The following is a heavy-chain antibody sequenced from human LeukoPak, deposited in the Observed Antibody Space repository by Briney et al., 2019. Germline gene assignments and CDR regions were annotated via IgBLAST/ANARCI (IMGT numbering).Heavy chain of an antibody. D-gene: IGHD1-20*01. Sequence: ASVNVSCKASGYTFTSYGISWGRQAPGQGLEWMGWISTYNGNTNYAQKLQGRVTMTRDTSTSTVYMELSSLRSEDTAVYYCAREGITGNRRKMDVWGQGTTVTVSS. CDR1: GYTFTSYG. CDR2: ISTYNGNT. J-gene: IGHJ6*02. V-gene: IGHV1-18*01. CDR3: AREGITGNRRKMDV.